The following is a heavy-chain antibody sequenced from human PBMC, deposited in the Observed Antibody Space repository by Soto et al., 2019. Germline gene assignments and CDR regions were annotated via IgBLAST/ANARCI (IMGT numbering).Heavy chain of an antibody. V-gene: IGHV3-30-3*01. CDR1: GFTFSSYA. CDR3: ARSYYDFLDWFDP. CDR2: ISYDGSNK. J-gene: IGHJ5*02. Sequence: GGSLRLSCAASGFTFSSYAMHWVRQAPGKGLEWVAVISYDGSNKYYADSVKGRFTISRDNSKNTLYLQMNSLRAEDTAVYYRARSYYDFLDWFDPWGQGTLVTVSS. D-gene: IGHD3-3*01.